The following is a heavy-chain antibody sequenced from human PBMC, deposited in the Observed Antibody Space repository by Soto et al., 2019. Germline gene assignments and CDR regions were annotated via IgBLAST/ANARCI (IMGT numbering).Heavy chain of an antibody. D-gene: IGHD2-15*01. J-gene: IGHJ3*02. CDR3: ARDWSCSGGSCYSEAEAFDI. CDR2: ISSSSSYI. Sequence: PXGSLRLACAASGFTFSSYSMNWVRQAPGRGLEWVSSISSSSSYIYYADSVKGRFTISRDNAKNSLYLQMNSLRAEDTAVYYCARDWSCSGGSCYSEAEAFDIWGQGTMVTVSS. CDR1: GFTFSSYS. V-gene: IGHV3-21*01.